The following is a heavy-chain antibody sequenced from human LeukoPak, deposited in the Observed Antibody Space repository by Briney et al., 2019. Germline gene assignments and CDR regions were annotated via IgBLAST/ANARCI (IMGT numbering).Heavy chain of an antibody. CDR1: GYNLTELS. D-gene: IGHD3-22*01. Sequence: ASVKVSCKVSGYNLTELSMHWVRQAPGKGLEWMGGFDPEDGETIYAQKFQGRVTMTEDTSTDTAYMELSSLRSEDTAVYYCATGRGNHHYSDRRPAGFDYWGQGTLVTVSS. CDR2: FDPEDGET. V-gene: IGHV1-24*01. J-gene: IGHJ4*02. CDR3: ATGRGNHHYSDRRPAGFDY.